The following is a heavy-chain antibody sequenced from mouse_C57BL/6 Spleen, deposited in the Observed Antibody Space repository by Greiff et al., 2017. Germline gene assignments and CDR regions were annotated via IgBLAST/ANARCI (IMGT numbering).Heavy chain of an antibody. CDR1: GYTFTSYW. D-gene: IGHD2-4*01. CDR2: IHPNSGST. J-gene: IGHJ3*01. CDR3: ARPLYEYDGAWFAY. V-gene: IGHV1-64*01. Sequence: VQLQQPGAELVKPGASVKLSCKASGYTFTSYWMHWVKQRPGQGLEWIGMIHPNSGSTNYNEKFKSKATLTVDKSSSTAYMQLSSLTSEDYAVDYCARPLYEYDGAWFAYWGQGTLVTVSA.